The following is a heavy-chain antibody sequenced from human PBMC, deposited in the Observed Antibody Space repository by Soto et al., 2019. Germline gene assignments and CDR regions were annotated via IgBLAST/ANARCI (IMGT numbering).Heavy chain of an antibody. J-gene: IGHJ5*02. CDR3: ARVGIAVAAQYNWFDP. Sequence: QVQLQESGPGLVKPSETLSLTCTVSGGSISSYYWSWIRQPPGKGLAWIGYIYYSGSTNYNPSLKSRVTISVDTSKNQFALKLSSVTAADTAVYYCARVGIAVAAQYNWFDPWGQGTLVTVSA. CDR2: IYYSGST. V-gene: IGHV4-59*01. CDR1: GGSISSYY. D-gene: IGHD6-19*01.